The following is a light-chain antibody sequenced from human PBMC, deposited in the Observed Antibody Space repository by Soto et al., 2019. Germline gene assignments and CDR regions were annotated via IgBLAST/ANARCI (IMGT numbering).Light chain of an antibody. Sequence: QSAVTQPASGSGSPGQSITISCTGTSSDVGSSNLVSWYQHHPGKAPKLMIYEVSHRPSGVSNRFSGSKSGNTASLTISGLQAEDEADYYCSSYTSGSTLGFGTGTKVTVL. CDR1: SSDVGSSNL. CDR3: SSYTSGSTLG. V-gene: IGLV2-14*02. CDR2: EVS. J-gene: IGLJ1*01.